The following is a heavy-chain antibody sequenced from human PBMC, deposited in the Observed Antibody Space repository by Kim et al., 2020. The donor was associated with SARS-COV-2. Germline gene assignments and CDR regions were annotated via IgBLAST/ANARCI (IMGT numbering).Heavy chain of an antibody. CDR3: ATGRVVAATLAY. J-gene: IGHJ4*02. Sequence: YYADSVKGRFTISRDNAKNSLYLQMNSLRDEDTAVYYCATGRVVAATLAYWGQGTLVTVSS. D-gene: IGHD2-15*01. V-gene: IGHV3-48*02.